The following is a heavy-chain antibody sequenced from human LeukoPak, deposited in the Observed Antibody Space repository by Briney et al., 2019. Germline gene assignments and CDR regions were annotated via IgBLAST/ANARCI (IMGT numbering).Heavy chain of an antibody. CDR3: ARELTQPLRFGEFHPFDN. CDR1: GGSIRTSEDH. V-gene: IGHV4-31*03. Sequence: PSETLSLTCTVSGGSIRTSEDHWTWIRQHPGKGLEWIGYTSNSGYPDSNPSLKSRVTISLDTSKNQFSLKLSSVTAADTAVYYCARELTQPLRFGEFHPFDNWGQGTLVTVSS. D-gene: IGHD3-10*01. CDR2: TSNSGYP. J-gene: IGHJ4*02.